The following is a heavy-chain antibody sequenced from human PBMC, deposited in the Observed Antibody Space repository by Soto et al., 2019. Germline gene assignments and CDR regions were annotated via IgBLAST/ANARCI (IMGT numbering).Heavy chain of an antibody. CDR1: GYTFTSYY. D-gene: IGHD3-22*01. V-gene: IGHV1-46*01. CDR3: ARDVYYDSSGYLSYYFDY. Sequence: QVQLVQSGAEVKKPGASVKVSCKASGYTFTSYYMHWVRQAPGQGLEWMGIINPSGGSTSYAQKFPGRVTMTRDTSTSTVYMELSSLRSEDTAVYYCARDVYYDSSGYLSYYFDYWGQGTLVTVSS. CDR2: INPSGGST. J-gene: IGHJ4*02.